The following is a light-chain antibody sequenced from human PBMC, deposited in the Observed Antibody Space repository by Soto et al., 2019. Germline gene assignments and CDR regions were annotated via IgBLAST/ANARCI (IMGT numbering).Light chain of an antibody. CDR1: QSVTSNY. CDR3: QQSSNWPPIT. V-gene: IGKV3D-20*02. J-gene: IGKJ5*01. CDR2: GAS. Sequence: EIVLTQSPGTLSLSPGEIATLSCRASQSVTSNYLAWYQQKPGQAPRLLLFGASIRDTGIPDRFSGSGSGTDFTLTISSLEPEDAAVYYCQQSSNWPPITFGQGTRLEIK.